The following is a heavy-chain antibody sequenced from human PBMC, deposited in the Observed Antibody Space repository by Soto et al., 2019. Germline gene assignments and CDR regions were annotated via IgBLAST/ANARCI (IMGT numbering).Heavy chain of an antibody. CDR2: INGGNGNT. J-gene: IGHJ6*02. CDR3: ARGKGMEENYYYYGMDV. D-gene: IGHD1-1*01. CDR1: GYSFSTHS. V-gene: IGHV1-3*01. Sequence: ASVKVSCKASGYSFSTHSIHWVRQAPVQGLEWMGWINGGNGNTKYSQKFRDRVTITRDASASTGYMELSSLRSEDTAVYYCARGKGMEENYYYYGMDVSG.